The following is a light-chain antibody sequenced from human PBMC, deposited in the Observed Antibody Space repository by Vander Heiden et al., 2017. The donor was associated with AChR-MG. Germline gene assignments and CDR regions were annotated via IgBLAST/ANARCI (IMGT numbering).Light chain of an antibody. CDR3: CSYAGSGTWV. CDR2: EGS. J-gene: IGLJ3*02. V-gene: IGLV2-23*01. Sequence: QSALTQPASVSGSPGQSITISCTGTSSDVGSYILVSWYQQHPGKAPKLIIYEGSQLPSGVSDRFSGSKSGNTASLTFSGLQAEDEAHYYCCSYAGSGTWVFGGGTKVTVL. CDR1: SSDVGSYIL.